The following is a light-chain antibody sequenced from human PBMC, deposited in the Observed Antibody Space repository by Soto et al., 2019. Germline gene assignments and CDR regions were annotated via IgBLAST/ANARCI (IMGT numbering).Light chain of an antibody. CDR2: GAS. V-gene: IGKV3-20*01. Sequence: EIVLTQSPGTLSLSPGERATLSCWASQSVASTYLGWYQQKPGQAPRLPIYGASSRATGIPDRFSGSGSGADFTLTISRLEPEDFALYYCQQYAGSPTFGQGTRLEIK. J-gene: IGKJ5*01. CDR1: QSVASTY. CDR3: QQYAGSPT.